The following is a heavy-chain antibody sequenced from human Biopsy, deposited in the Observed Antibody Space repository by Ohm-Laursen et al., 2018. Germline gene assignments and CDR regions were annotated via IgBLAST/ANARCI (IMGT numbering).Heavy chain of an antibody. D-gene: IGHD5-24*01. CDR1: GYTFTDYY. CDR3: ARELVDMATLDYHFDR. Sequence: ASVKVSCKTSGYTFTDYYVHWVRQAPGHGLEWMGWIDTINGGARYAQKFQGRVTMTRDTSISTAYMELSRLTSDDTAVYFCARELVDMATLDYHFDRWGRGTLVTVSS. CDR2: IDTINGGA. J-gene: IGHJ4*02. V-gene: IGHV1-2*02.